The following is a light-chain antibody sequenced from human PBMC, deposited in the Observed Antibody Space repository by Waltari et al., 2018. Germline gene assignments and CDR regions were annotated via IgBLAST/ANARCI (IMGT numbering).Light chain of an antibody. J-gene: IGLJ3*02. V-gene: IGLV7-43*01. CDR2: SAT. Sequence: QTVVTQEPSLTVSPGGAVTLTCASSAGAVTSGNYPNWIQQKPGQVPRSLIHSATNRHSWNPARVSGSLLGGKAALTLAGGQPEDEAEDYCLLYDGSDQVFGGGTKLTVL. CDR3: LLYDGSDQV. CDR1: AGAVTSGNY.